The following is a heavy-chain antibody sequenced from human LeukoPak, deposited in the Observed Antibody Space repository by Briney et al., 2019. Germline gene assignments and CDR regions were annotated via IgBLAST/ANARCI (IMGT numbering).Heavy chain of an antibody. V-gene: IGHV1-2*02. D-gene: IGHD6-13*01. CDR1: GYRFTGHY. CDR2: INPKNAGT. CDR3: ARTLYISAVPGGFDY. Sequence: ASVKVSCKASGYRFTGHYIHWLRQAPGQGLEWMGWINPKNAGTNFVQRFQGRVTMTRDTSISTAYMELSRLRSDDTALYYCARTLYISAVPGGFDYWGQGTLVTVSS. J-gene: IGHJ4*02.